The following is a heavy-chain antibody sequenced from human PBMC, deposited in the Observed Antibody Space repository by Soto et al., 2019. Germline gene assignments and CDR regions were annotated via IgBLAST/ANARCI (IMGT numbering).Heavy chain of an antibody. V-gene: IGHV3-48*01. CDR2: ISTTGSTM. CDR1: GFTFSTYS. D-gene: IGHD2-15*01. CDR3: ARYKGYCSGGSCYYYYYMDV. J-gene: IGHJ6*03. Sequence: GGSLRLSCAASGFTFSTYSMNWVRQAPGKGLEWVSYISTTGSTMYYADSVKGRFTISRDNAKNSLYLQMTSLRAEDTAVYYCARYKGYCSGGSCYYYYYMDVWGKGTTVTVSS.